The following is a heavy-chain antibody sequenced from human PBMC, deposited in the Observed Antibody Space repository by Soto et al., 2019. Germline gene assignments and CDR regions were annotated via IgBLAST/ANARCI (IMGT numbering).Heavy chain of an antibody. V-gene: IGHV5-51*01. CDR1: AYSCSSSW. Sequence: ASLKMSWQRSAYSCSSSWIGWVRQMPGKGLEWMGIIYPGDSDTRYSPSFQGQVTISADKSISTAYLQWSSLKAAATAMYYCARGGYYFDYWGQGTLVAVS. CDR2: IYPGDSDT. J-gene: IGHJ4*02. CDR3: ARGGYYFDY. D-gene: IGHD3-3*01.